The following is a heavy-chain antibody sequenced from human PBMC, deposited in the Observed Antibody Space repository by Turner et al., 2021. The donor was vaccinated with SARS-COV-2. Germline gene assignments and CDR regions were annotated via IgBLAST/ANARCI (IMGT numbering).Heavy chain of an antibody. CDR2: FYKIGSI. D-gene: IGHD1-1*01. J-gene: IGHJ6*02. CDR1: GGSISSKS. Sequence: QAPLQESGSGLVRRSETLSLTCTVPGGSISSKSWSWFRQSPGRGLEWIGYFYKIGSIDYNPTLRSRVTISVDTSKNQLSLNLISMTAADTAVYYCARHQGSTSGYDHGMNVWGQGTAVIVS. CDR3: ARHQGSTSGYDHGMNV. V-gene: IGHV4-59*08.